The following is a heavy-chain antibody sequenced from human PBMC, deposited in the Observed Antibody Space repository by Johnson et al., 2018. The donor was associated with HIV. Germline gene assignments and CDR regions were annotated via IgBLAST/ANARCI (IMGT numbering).Heavy chain of an antibody. CDR3: ASRVRVDAFDI. J-gene: IGHJ3*02. Sequence: QVQLVESGGDMVQPGRSLCLSCAASGFNFNIYGMHWVRPAPGKGLEWVAILWYDGTTDSYAASVKGRFTISRDTPKKMLYLQMNSLRAEDTAVYYCASRVRVDAFDIWGQGTMVTVSS. CDR1: GFNFNIYG. D-gene: IGHD4/OR15-4a*01. V-gene: IGHV3-33*03. CDR2: LWYDGTTD.